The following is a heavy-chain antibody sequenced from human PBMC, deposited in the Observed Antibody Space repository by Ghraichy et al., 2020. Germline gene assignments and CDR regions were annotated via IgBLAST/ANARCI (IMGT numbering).Heavy chain of an antibody. CDR3: ARDLLRFLEWWYGMDV. V-gene: IGHV3-74*01. D-gene: IGHD3-3*01. J-gene: IGHJ6*02. CDR1: GFTFSSYW. CDR2: INSGGSST. Sequence: GGSLRLSCAASGFTFSSYWMHWVRQAPGKGLVWVSRINSGGSSTSYADSVKGRFTISRDNPKNTLYLQMNSLRAEDTAVYYCARDLLRFLEWWYGMDVWGQGTTFTVSS.